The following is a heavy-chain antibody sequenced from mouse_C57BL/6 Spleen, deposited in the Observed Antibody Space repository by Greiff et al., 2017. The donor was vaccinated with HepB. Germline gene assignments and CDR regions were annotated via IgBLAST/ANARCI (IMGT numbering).Heavy chain of an antibody. D-gene: IGHD1-1*01. J-gene: IGHJ1*03. CDR1: GYTFTDYY. V-gene: IGHV1-26*01. CDR3: ARGDYYYGSSYVYWYFDV. CDR2: INPNNGGT. Sequence: VQLQQSGPELVKPGASVKISCKASGYTFTDYYMNWVKQSHGKSLEWIGDINPNNGGTSYNQKFKGKATLTVDKSSSTAYMELRSLTSEDSAVYYCARGDYYYGSSYVYWYFDVWGTGTTVTVSS.